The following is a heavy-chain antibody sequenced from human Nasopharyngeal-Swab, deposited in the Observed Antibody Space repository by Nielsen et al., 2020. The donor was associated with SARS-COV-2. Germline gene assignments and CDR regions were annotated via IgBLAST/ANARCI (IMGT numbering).Heavy chain of an antibody. CDR1: GGSISSSSYY. CDR3: ARRDYDFWSGFNGYYYGMDV. CDR2: IYYSGST. J-gene: IGHJ6*02. Sequence: SETLSLTCTVSGGSISSSSYYWGWIRQPPGKGLEWIGSIYYSGSTYYNPSLNSRVTISVDTSKNQFSLKLSSVTAADTAVYYCARRDYDFWSGFNGYYYGMDVWGQGTTVTVSS. D-gene: IGHD3-3*01. V-gene: IGHV4-39*01.